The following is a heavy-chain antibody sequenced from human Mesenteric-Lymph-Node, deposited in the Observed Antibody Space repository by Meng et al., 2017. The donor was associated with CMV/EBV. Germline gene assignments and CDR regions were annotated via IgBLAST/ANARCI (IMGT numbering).Heavy chain of an antibody. Sequence: GGSLRLSCQGSGYSFVNYWIGWVRQMPGKGLEWMGIIYPADSDTRYSPSFQGQVTISADRSINTAYLQWSSLKASDTAMYYCARQFHDISSRGGHYYYGMDVWGQGTTVTVSS. CDR3: ARQFHDISSRGGHYYYGMDV. J-gene: IGHJ6*02. CDR2: IYPADSDT. CDR1: GYSFVNYW. D-gene: IGHD3-22*01. V-gene: IGHV5-51*01.